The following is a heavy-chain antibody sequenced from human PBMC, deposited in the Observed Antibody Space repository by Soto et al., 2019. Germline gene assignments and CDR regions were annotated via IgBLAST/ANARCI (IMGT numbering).Heavy chain of an antibody. CDR2: IYYSGST. CDR1: GGSISSGGYY. J-gene: IGHJ4*02. CDR3: ARADYYDGRGYYRVLDN. V-gene: IGHV4-31*03. D-gene: IGHD3-22*01. Sequence: SETLSLTCTVSGGSISSGGYYWSWIRQHPGKGLEWIGYIYYSGSTYYNPSLKSRVTISVDTSKNQFSLKLSSVTAADTAVYYWARADYYDGRGYYRVLDNGGQGTLSTFSS.